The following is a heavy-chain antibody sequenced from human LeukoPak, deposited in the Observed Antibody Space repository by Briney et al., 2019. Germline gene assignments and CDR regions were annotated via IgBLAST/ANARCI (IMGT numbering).Heavy chain of an antibody. Sequence: GASVTVSCKASGYTFTVYHMHWVRQAPGQGLEWMGRINPNSGDTNYAQKFQGRVTMTRDMSISTAYMELSRLRSDDTAVYYCARDYCSSTSCLFDYWGQGTLVTVSS. CDR3: ARDYCSSTSCLFDY. CDR1: GYTFTVYH. V-gene: IGHV1-2*06. CDR2: INPNSGDT. D-gene: IGHD2-2*01. J-gene: IGHJ4*02.